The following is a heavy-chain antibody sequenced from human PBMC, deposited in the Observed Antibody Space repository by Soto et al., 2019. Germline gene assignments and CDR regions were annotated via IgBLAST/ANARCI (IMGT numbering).Heavy chain of an antibody. V-gene: IGHV1-8*01. CDR1: GYTFTSYD. Sequence: ASVKVSCKASGYTFTSYDINWVRQATGQGPEWMGWMNPNSGNTGYAQKFQGRVTMTRNTSISTAYMELSSLRSEDTAVYYCARGRLTIFGVVIQNWFDPWGQGTLVTVSS. CDR3: ARGRLTIFGVVIQNWFDP. J-gene: IGHJ5*02. CDR2: MNPNSGNT. D-gene: IGHD3-3*01.